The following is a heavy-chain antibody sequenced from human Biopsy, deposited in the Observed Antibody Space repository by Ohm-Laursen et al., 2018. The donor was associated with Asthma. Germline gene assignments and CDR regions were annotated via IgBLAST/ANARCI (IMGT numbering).Heavy chain of an antibody. D-gene: IGHD3-22*01. CDR3: ARAQDYYDSRGYYRSFDY. J-gene: IGHJ4*02. Sequence: TLALPYSVSYRSLTSGGSYCTWIRQPPGKGLEWIGSIYDSGSTYYNPSLKSRVSISIDTSKNQFSLKLSSVTAADTAVYYCARAQDYYDSRGYYRSFDYWGQGTLVTVSS. V-gene: IGHV4-31*03. CDR2: IYDSGST. CDR1: YRSLTSGGSY.